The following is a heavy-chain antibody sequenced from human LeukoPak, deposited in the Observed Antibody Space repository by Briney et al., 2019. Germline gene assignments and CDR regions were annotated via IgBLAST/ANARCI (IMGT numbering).Heavy chain of an antibody. D-gene: IGHD3-10*01. CDR3: AKVGGSGSYYSDLDY. CDR2: ISGSGGST. V-gene: IGHV3-23*01. CDR1: GFTFSSYG. Sequence: GGSLRLSCAASGFTFSSYGMSWVRQAPGKGLEWVSAISGSGGSTYYADSVKGRLTISRDNSKNTLYLQMNSLRAEDTAVYYCAKVGGSGSYYSDLDYWGQGTLVTVSS. J-gene: IGHJ4*02.